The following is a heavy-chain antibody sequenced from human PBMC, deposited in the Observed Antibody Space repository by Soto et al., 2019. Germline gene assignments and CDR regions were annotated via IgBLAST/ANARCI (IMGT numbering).Heavy chain of an antibody. CDR2: IYYSGST. CDR3: ASHRGYSYGLDY. J-gene: IGHJ4*02. D-gene: IGHD5-18*01. CDR1: GGSISSSSYY. V-gene: IGHV4-39*01. Sequence: SETLSLTCTVSGGSISSSSYYWGWIRQPPGKGLEWIGSIYYSGSTYYNPSLKSRVTISVDTSKNQFSLKLSSVTAADTAVYYCASHRGYSYGLDYWGQGTLVTVSS.